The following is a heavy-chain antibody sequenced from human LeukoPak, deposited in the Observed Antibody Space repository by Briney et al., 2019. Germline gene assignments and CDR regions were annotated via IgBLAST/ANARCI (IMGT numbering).Heavy chain of an antibody. CDR2: TYTGGSI. V-gene: IGHV3-66*01. J-gene: IGHJ3*02. CDR3: ARGASSGYDAFDI. Sequence: GGSLRLSCAVSGFTVSSNYMGWVRQAPGKGLEWVSVTYTGGSIYYADSVKGRFTISRDNSKNTLYLQMNSLRAEDTAVYFCARGASSGYDAFDIWGQGTMVTVSS. D-gene: IGHD3-22*01. CDR1: GFTVSSNY.